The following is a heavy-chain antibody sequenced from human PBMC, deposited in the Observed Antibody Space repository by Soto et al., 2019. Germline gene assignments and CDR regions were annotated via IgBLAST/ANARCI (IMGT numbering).Heavy chain of an antibody. CDR2: INHAGST. D-gene: IGHD2-2*01. Sequence: PSETLSLTCAVYGGSFSAYYWNWIRQPPGKGLEWIGEINHAGSTNYNPSLKSRVTMSLDTSKNQFSLRLSSVTAADTAVYSCARGRREQLIRSTFDWFDPWGQGILVTVLL. CDR1: GGSFSAYY. V-gene: IGHV4-34*01. J-gene: IGHJ5*02. CDR3: ARGRREQLIRSTFDWFDP.